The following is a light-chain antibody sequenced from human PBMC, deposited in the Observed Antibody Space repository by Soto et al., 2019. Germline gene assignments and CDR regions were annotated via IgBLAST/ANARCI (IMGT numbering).Light chain of an antibody. V-gene: IGLV2-14*03. J-gene: IGLJ1*01. CDR1: SSDVGGYNS. Sequence: QSVLTQPASVSGSPGQSITISCTGTSSDVGGYNSVSWYQHHPGKAPKLMIYNVSNRPSGVSSRFSGSKSGNTVSLTISGLQAEDEADYYCSSYTTSSTYVFATGT. CDR3: SSYTTSSTYV. CDR2: NVS.